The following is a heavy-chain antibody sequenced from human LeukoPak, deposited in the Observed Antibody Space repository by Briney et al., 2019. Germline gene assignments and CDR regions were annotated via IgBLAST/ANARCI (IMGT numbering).Heavy chain of an antibody. V-gene: IGHV3-49*04. D-gene: IGHD2-15*01. CDR3: TKSRMGSRSDY. CDR1: GFTFSSYE. J-gene: IGHJ4*02. Sequence: GGSLRLSCAASGFTFSSYEMNWVRQAPGKGLEWVGFIRSKAYGGTTEYAASVKGRFTISRDDSKSIAYLQMNSLKTEDTAVYYCTKSRMGSRSDYWGQGTLVTVSS. CDR2: IRSKAYGGTT.